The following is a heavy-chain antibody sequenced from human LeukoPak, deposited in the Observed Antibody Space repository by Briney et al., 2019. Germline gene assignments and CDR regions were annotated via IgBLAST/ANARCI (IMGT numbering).Heavy chain of an antibody. D-gene: IGHD3-10*01. CDR1: GGSISSSSYY. CDR3: ARPLERFGELFDAFDI. J-gene: IGHJ3*02. CDR2: IYYSGST. Sequence: PSETLSLTCTVSGGSISSSSYYWGWIRQPPGKGLEWIGSIYYSGSTYYNPSLKSRVTISVDTSKNQFSLKLSSVTAADTAVYYCARPLERFGELFDAFDIWGQGTMVTVSS. V-gene: IGHV4-39*01.